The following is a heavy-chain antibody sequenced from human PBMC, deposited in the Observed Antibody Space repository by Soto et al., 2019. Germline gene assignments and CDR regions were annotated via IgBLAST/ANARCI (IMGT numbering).Heavy chain of an antibody. V-gene: IGHV3-30-3*01. Sequence: GGSLRLSCAASGFTFSSYAMHWVRQAPGKGLEWVAVISYDGSNKYYADSVKGRVTISRDNSKNTLYLQMNSLRAEDTAVYYCARDHAPIAAAGPYYFDYWGQGTLVTVSS. CDR3: ARDHAPIAAAGPYYFDY. CDR2: ISYDGSNK. J-gene: IGHJ4*02. D-gene: IGHD6-13*01. CDR1: GFTFSSYA.